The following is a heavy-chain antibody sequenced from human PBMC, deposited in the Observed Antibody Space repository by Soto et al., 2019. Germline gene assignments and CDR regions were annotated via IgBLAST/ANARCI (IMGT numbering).Heavy chain of an antibody. J-gene: IGHJ6*02. CDR1: GGSISSGDYY. Sequence: QVQLQESGPGLVKPSQTLSLTCTVSGGSISSGDYYWSWIRQHPGKGLEWIGYIYYSGSTYYNPSLQSRVTMSVDTSKNQFSLKLSSVTAADTAVYYCAGSPVVISRYGMDVWGQGTTVTVSS. D-gene: IGHD3-22*01. CDR2: IYYSGST. V-gene: IGHV4-30-4*01. CDR3: AGSPVVISRYGMDV.